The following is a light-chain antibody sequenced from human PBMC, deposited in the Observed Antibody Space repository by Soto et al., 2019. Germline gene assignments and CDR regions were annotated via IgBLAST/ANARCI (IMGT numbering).Light chain of an antibody. CDR2: EAH. CDR3: SLYTSSSTFV. CDR1: SSDVGRYNR. Sequence: QSVLTQPPSVSGSPGQSVTISCTGISSDVGRYNRVSWYQQPPGTAPRLLIYEAHNRPSGVPDRFSGSKSANTASLTISGLQAEDEADYYCSLYTSSSTFVFGTGTKVTVL. V-gene: IGLV2-18*01. J-gene: IGLJ1*01.